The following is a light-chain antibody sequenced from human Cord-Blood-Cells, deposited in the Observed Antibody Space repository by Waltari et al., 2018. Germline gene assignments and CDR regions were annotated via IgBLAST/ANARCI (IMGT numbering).Light chain of an antibody. CDR3: QQYNNWPPYT. CDR2: GAS. Sequence: EIVMTQSPATLSVSPGERATLSCRASQRVSSNLAWYQQKPVQAPRLLIYGASTRATGIAARFSGSGSGTEFTLTISSLQSEDFAVYYWQQYNNWPPYTFGQGTKLEIK. J-gene: IGKJ2*01. V-gene: IGKV3-15*01. CDR1: QRVSSN.